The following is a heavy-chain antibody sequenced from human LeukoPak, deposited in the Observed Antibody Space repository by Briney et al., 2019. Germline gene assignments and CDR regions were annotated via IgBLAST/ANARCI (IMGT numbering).Heavy chain of an antibody. Sequence: ASVKVSCKGSGYIFPSYGLAWVRQAPGQGLEWMGWINPNSGGTNYAQKFQGRVTMTRDTSISTAYMELSRLRSDDTAVYYCARDIGSWYVYFNYWGQGTLVTVSS. D-gene: IGHD6-13*01. V-gene: IGHV1-2*02. J-gene: IGHJ4*02. CDR3: ARDIGSWYVYFNY. CDR2: INPNSGGT. CDR1: GYIFPSYG.